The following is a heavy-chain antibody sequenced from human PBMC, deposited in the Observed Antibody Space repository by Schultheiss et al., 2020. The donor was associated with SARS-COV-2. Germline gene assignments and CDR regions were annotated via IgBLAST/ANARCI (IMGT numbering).Heavy chain of an antibody. V-gene: IGHV1-2*02. Sequence: GESLKISCKASGYTFTGYYMHWVRQAPGQGLEWMGWINPNSGGTNYAQKFQGRVTMTRDTSISTAYMELSRLRSDDTAVYYCASDGGNSAYWYFDLWGRGTLVTVLL. J-gene: IGHJ2*01. D-gene: IGHD4-23*01. CDR2: INPNSGGT. CDR3: ASDGGNSAYWYFDL. CDR1: GYTFTGYY.